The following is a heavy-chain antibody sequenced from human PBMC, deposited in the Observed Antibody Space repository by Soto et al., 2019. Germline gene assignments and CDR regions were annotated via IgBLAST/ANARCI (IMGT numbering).Heavy chain of an antibody. J-gene: IGHJ6*02. D-gene: IGHD2-21*01. CDR2: IIPVLGVT. CDR1: GDTFSRYT. CDR3: AGCRYCGSVCIHTCSSSMDV. Sequence: QVQLVQCVAEGMKPGSSVKVSCRASGDTFSRYTVSWVRQTPGQGLEWMGRIIPVLGVTNYAQKFRGRVTITADECSKRAYPDLRALRSEDKAAYYCAGCRYCGSVCIHTCSSSMDVWGQGDGVTASS. V-gene: IGHV1-69*02.